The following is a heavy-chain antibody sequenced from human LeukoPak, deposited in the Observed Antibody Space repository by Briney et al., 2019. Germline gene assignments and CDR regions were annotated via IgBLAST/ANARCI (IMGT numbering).Heavy chain of an antibody. J-gene: IGHJ2*01. CDR2: ISGSGDST. CDR3: AKDFQNSSGWYWGYFDL. Sequence: GGSLRLSCAASGFTFSRYVMSWVRQAPGKGLEWVSAISGSGDSTYYADSVKGRFTISRDNSKNTVYLQMNSLRGEDTAVYYCAKDFQNSSGWYWGYFDLWGRGTLVTVSS. D-gene: IGHD6-19*01. V-gene: IGHV3-23*01. CDR1: GFTFSRYV.